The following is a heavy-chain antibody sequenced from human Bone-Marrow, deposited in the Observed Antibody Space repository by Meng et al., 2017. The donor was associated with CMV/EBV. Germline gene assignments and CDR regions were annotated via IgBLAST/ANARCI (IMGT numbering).Heavy chain of an antibody. CDR1: GFTFSSYA. J-gene: IGHJ4*02. Sequence: GESLKISCAASGFTFSSYAMSWVRQAPGKGLEWVSAISGSGGSTYYADSVKGRFTISRDNSKNTLYLQINSLRAEDTAVYYCASVPGDGYNLDYWGQGTLVTVSS. D-gene: IGHD5-24*01. CDR2: ISGSGGST. V-gene: IGHV3-23*01. CDR3: ASVPGDGYNLDY.